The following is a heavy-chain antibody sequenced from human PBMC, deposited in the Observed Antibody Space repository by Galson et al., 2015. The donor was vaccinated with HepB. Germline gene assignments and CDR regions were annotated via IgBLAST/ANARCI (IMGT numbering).Heavy chain of an antibody. CDR2: ISSNGGST. CDR3: ARWGGGDLLSHYYYMDV. CDR1: GFTFSSYA. Sequence: SLRLSCAASGFTFSSYAMHWVRQAPGKGLEYVSAISSNGGSTYYANSVKGRFTISRDNSKNTLHLQMGSLRAEDMAVYYCARWGGGDLLSHYYYMDVWGKGTTVTVSS. V-gene: IGHV3-64*01. D-gene: IGHD2-2*01. J-gene: IGHJ6*03.